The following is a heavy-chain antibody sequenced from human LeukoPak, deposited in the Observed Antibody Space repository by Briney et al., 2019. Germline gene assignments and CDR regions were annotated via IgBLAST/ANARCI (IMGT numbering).Heavy chain of an antibody. CDR2: ISSSSSYI. CDR3: ARSGDILTGYFYYFDY. V-gene: IGHV3-21*01. CDR1: GFTFSSYS. Sequence: GGSLRLSCAASGFTFSSYSMNWVRQAPGKGLGWVSSISSSSSYIYYADSVKGRFTISRDNAKNSLYLQMNSLRAEDTAVYYCARSGDILTGYFYYFDYWGQGTLVTVSS. D-gene: IGHD3-9*01. J-gene: IGHJ4*02.